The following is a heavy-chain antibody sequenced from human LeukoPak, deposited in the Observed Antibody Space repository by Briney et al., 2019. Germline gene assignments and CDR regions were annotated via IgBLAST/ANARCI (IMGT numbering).Heavy chain of an antibody. CDR3: ARRNSYEDY. Sequence: ASVRVPCKASGYTFTSDGISWVRQAPGQGLEWMGWISTDTGNTNYAQKFQGRVTMTTDTSTSTVYMELRSLRSDDTAVYYCARRNSYEDYWGQGTLVTVSS. V-gene: IGHV1-18*01. CDR2: ISTDTGNT. CDR1: GYTFTSDG. J-gene: IGHJ4*02. D-gene: IGHD5-18*01.